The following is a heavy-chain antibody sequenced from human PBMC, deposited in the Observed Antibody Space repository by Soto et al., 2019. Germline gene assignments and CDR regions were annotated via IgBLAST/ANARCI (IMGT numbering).Heavy chain of an antibody. Sequence: QVQLVESGGGVVQPGWSLRLSCAASGFPFSSYAVHWVRQAPGKGLEWVAVIPYDGNNKNYADSVKGRITISRDNSKNTLYLQINSLRAEDTAVYYCARDKMGADRGAVDYWGQGTLVTVSS. CDR3: ARDKMGADRGAVDY. J-gene: IGHJ4*02. CDR2: IPYDGNNK. CDR1: GFPFSSYA. V-gene: IGHV3-30-3*01. D-gene: IGHD1-26*01.